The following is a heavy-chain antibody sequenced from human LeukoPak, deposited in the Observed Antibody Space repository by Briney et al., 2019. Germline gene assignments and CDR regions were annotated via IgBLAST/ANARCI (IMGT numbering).Heavy chain of an antibody. J-gene: IGHJ4*02. CDR1: GGSISSYY. CDR2: IYTSGST. D-gene: IGHD6-6*01. CDR3: AGAPRQYSSSSPYFDY. Sequence: SETLSLTCTVSGGSISSYYWSWIRQPAGKGLEWIGRIYTSGSTNYNPSLKSRVTMSVDTSKNQFSLKLSSVTAADTAVYYCAGAPRQYSSSSPYFDYWGQGTLVTVSS. V-gene: IGHV4-4*07.